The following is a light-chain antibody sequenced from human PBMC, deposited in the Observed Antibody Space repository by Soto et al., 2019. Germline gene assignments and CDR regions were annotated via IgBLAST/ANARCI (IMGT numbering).Light chain of an antibody. CDR2: GAS. V-gene: IGKV3-20*01. Sequence: EIVLTQSPGTLSLSPGERATLSCRASQSVSSSYLAWYQHKPGQAPRLLIYGASSRATGIPDRFSGSGSGTDFTLTISRLEPEDFAVYYCQQYGSSLGTFGQGTKVDIK. CDR3: QQYGSSLGT. CDR1: QSVSSSY. J-gene: IGKJ1*01.